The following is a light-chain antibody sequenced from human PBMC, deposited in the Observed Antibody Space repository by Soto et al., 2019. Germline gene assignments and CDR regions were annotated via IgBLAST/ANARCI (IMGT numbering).Light chain of an antibody. J-gene: IGLJ1*01. CDR1: SSDVGGHNY. V-gene: IGLV2-14*01. Sequence: QSVLTQPASVSGSPGQSITISCTGTSSDVGGHNYVSWYQQHPDKAPKLIIYEVSLRPSGVSSRFSGSKSGNTASLTISGLQDDDDDDDYCNSYTTSSTYVFGTGTKLTVL. CDR2: EVS. CDR3: NSYTTSSTYV.